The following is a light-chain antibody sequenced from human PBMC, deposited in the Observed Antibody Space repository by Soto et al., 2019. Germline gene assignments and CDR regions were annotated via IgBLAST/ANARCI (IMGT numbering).Light chain of an antibody. Sequence: QSALTQPASVSGSPGQSIAISCTGNSSDVGAFNYVSWYQQHPGKAPKFMIFDVSSRPSGVSDRFSGSKSGNTASLTFSWLQTEDEADYYCASYTTSSTYVLGTGTKVTVL. V-gene: IGLV2-14*03. CDR3: ASYTTSSTYV. CDR1: SSDVGAFNY. J-gene: IGLJ1*01. CDR2: DVS.